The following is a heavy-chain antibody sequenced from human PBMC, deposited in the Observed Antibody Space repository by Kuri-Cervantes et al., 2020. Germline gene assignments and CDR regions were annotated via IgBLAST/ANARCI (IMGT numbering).Heavy chain of an antibody. CDR3: ARVGNYYYYGMDV. D-gene: IGHD3-10*01. CDR2: IYSGGST. Sequence: GESLKISCAASGFTVSSNYMSWVRQAPGKGLEWVSVIYSGGSTYYADSVKGRFTISRDNSKNTLYLQMNSLRAEDTAVYYCARVGNYYYYGMDVWGQGTTVTVSS. CDR1: GFTVSSNY. J-gene: IGHJ6*02. V-gene: IGHV3-53*01.